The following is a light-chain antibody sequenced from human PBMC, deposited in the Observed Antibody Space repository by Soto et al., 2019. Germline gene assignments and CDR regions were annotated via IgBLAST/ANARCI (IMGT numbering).Light chain of an antibody. CDR1: QSISNN. Sequence: TQSPSTLSASVGDRVTITCRSSQSISNNIHLAWYQQKPGQAPRLLIYDASNRATGIPARFSGSGSGTDFTLTVSSLEPEDFAVYYCQQRSNWPITFGQGTRREIK. J-gene: IGKJ5*01. V-gene: IGKV3-11*01. CDR3: QQRSNWPIT. CDR2: DAS.